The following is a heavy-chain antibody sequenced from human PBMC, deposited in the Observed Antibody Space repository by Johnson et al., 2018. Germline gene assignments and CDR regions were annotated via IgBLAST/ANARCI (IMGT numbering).Heavy chain of an antibody. V-gene: IGHV3-30-3*01. D-gene: IGHD2-15*01. CDR3: ARDPCRCGSWYLYYYYYYIDV. J-gene: IGHJ6*03. Sequence: QVQLVQSGGGVVQPGRSLRLSCAASGFTFSSYAMHWVRQAPGKGLEWVAVISYDGSNKYYADSGKGRFTISRDNSKNTLNLQMNRRRAEDTAVYYCARDPCRCGSWYLYYYYYYIDVWGKGTTVTVSS. CDR1: GFTFSSYA. CDR2: ISYDGSNK.